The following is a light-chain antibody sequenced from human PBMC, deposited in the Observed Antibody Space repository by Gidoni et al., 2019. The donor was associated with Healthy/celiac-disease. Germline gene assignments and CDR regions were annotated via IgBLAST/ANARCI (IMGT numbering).Light chain of an antibody. CDR1: QSVSSY. Sequence: EIVLTQSPATLSLSPGERATLSCRASQSVSSYLAWYQQKPGQAPRLLIYDASNRATGIPARFSGSGSGTDFTLTISSLEPEDFAVYYCQQRSNWPPYTFGPXTKLEIK. CDR2: DAS. V-gene: IGKV3-11*01. CDR3: QQRSNWPPYT. J-gene: IGKJ2*01.